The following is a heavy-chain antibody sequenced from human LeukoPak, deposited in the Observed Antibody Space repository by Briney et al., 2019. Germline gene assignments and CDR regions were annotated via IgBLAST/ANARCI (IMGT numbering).Heavy chain of an antibody. D-gene: IGHD2-8*01. Sequence: SVKVSCKASGGTFSNYAISWVRQAPGQGLEWMGGIIPIFGTANYAQKFQGRVTITADESTSTAYMELSSLRSEDTAVYYCARDLAGGTDYCTNGVCSGGYWGQGTLVTVSS. V-gene: IGHV1-69*01. CDR3: ARDLAGGTDYCTNGVCSGGY. CDR1: GGTFSNYA. J-gene: IGHJ4*02. CDR2: IIPIFGTA.